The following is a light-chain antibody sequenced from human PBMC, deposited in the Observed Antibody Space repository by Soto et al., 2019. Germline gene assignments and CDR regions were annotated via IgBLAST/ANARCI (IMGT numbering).Light chain of an antibody. CDR1: QSVSNN. V-gene: IGKV3-11*01. J-gene: IGKJ4*01. CDR2: DAS. Sequence: EIWLTQAPSILSVSPGDRATLACRAGQSVSNNLAWYQQKPGQTPRLVIYDASNRATGIPARFSGSGSGTDFTLTISSLEPEDFAVYYCQQRSNGLTFGGGTKVDIK. CDR3: QQRSNGLT.